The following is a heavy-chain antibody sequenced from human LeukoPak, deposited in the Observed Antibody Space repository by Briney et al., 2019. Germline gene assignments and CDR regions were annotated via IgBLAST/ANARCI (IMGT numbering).Heavy chain of an antibody. J-gene: IGHJ4*02. CDR1: GGSFSGYY. V-gene: IGHV4-34*01. CDR2: INHSGST. Sequence: KTSETLSLTCAVYGGSFSGYYWSWIRQPPGKGLEWIGEINHSGSTNYNPSLKSRVTISVDTSKNQFSLKLSSVTAADTAVYYCARGRRAGFLSSTSPRYFDYWGQGTLVTVSS. CDR3: ARGRRAGFLSSTSPRYFDY. D-gene: IGHD2-2*01.